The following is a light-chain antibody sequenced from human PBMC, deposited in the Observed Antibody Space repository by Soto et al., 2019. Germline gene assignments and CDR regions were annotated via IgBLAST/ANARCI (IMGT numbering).Light chain of an antibody. CDR1: SSDVGGYNY. CDR3: STYTSASTS. J-gene: IGLJ2*01. CDR2: EVS. Sequence: QPVLTQPASVSGSPGQSITISCTGTSSDVGGYNYVSWYQQHPGKAPKLMIYEVSNRPSGVSNRFSGSKSGNTASLTISGLQADDEADYFCSTYTSASTSFGGGTKLTVL. V-gene: IGLV2-14*01.